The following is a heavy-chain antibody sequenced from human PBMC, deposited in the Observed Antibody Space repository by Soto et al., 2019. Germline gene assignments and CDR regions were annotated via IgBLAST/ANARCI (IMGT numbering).Heavy chain of an antibody. CDR3: ARSTGFTGSSSWHNNRYYFDY. CDR1: GYTFTSYY. Sequence: GASVKVSCKASGYTFTSYYMHWVRQAPGQGLEWMGIINPSGGSTSYAQKFQGRVTMTRDTSTSTVYMELSSLRSEDTAVYYCARSTGFTGSSSWHNNRYYFDYWGQGTLVTVSS. J-gene: IGHJ4*02. CDR2: INPSGGST. V-gene: IGHV1-46*01. D-gene: IGHD6-13*01.